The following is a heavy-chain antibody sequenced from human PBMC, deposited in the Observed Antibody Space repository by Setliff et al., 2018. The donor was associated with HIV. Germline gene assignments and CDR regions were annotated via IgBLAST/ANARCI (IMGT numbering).Heavy chain of an antibody. CDR2: ISTSGTT. CDR1: GGSISSGSHF. Sequence: LSLTCTVSGGSISSGSHFWGWIRQPAGKGLEWIGHISTSGTTKYNPSLKSRVTISVDTSKKHFSLRLTSVTAADTAVYFCAREDWRRDYLDYWGQGTLVTVSS. V-gene: IGHV4-61*09. D-gene: IGHD3-9*01. J-gene: IGHJ4*02. CDR3: AREDWRRDYLDY.